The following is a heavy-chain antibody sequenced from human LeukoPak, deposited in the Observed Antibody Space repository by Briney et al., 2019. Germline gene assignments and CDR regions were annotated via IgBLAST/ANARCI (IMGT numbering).Heavy chain of an antibody. CDR2: INTSGST. V-gene: IGHV4-4*07. J-gene: IGHJ6*03. D-gene: IGHD3-10*01. CDR1: GGSISSYY. CDR3: ARALDYGSGSYRYYMDG. Sequence: SETLSLTCTVAGGSISSYYCSWLRQPAGKGLQWIGRINTSGSTNYNHSLKSRVTISVDTSKNQFSLKLNSVTAADTAVYYCARALDYGSGSYRYYMDGWRKPTTVT.